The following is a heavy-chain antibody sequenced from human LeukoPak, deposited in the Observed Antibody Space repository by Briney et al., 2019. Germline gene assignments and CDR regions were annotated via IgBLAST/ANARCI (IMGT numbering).Heavy chain of an antibody. J-gene: IGHJ2*01. V-gene: IGHV4-31*03. Sequence: NASETLSLTCIVSGGSISSGGYYWSWIRQHPGRGLEWIGYIYYSGSTYYNPSLKSRVTISINTSKNQFSLQLSSVTAADTAVYYCARANPPHTCDLWGRGTLVTVSS. CDR2: IYYSGST. CDR3: ARANPPHTCDL. CDR1: GGSISSGGYY. D-gene: IGHD2-8*01.